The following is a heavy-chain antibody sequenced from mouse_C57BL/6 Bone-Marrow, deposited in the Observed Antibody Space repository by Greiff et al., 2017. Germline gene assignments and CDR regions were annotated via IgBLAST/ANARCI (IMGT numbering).Heavy chain of an antibody. CDR3: ARYGNLITGTLYFDY. Sequence: EVQLQQSGPVLVKPGASVKMSCKASGYTFTDYYMNWVKQSHGKSLEWIGVINPYNGGTSYNQKFKGKATLTVDKSSSTAYMELNSLTSEDSAVYYWARYGNLITGTLYFDYWGQGTTLTVSS. CDR2: INPYNGGT. CDR1: GYTFTDYY. J-gene: IGHJ2*01. D-gene: IGHD2-1*01. V-gene: IGHV1-19*01.